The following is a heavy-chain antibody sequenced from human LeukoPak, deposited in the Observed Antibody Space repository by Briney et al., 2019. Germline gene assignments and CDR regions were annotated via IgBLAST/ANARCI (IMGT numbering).Heavy chain of an antibody. D-gene: IGHD1-26*01. CDR1: GFTVSSNY. CDR3: ARVQWELPPF. J-gene: IGHJ4*02. Sequence: PGGSLRLSCTASGFTVSSNYMSWVRQAPGKGLEWVSVIYSGGSTYYADSVKGRFTISRDNSKNTLYLQMNSLRADDTAVYYCARVQWELPPFWGQGTLVTVSS. V-gene: IGHV3-66*01. CDR2: IYSGGST.